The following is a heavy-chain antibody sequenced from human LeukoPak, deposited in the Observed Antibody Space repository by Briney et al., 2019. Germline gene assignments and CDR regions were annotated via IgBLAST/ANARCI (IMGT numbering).Heavy chain of an antibody. CDR2: ISSSSSYI. J-gene: IGHJ4*02. Sequence: GGSLRLSCAASGFTFSSYSMNWVRQAPGKGLEWVSSISSSSSYIYYADSVKGRFTISRDNAKNSLYLQMNSLRAEDTAVYYCARDSGWGGYYMPLGPDYWGQGTPVTVSS. V-gene: IGHV3-21*01. D-gene: IGHD3-3*01. CDR1: GFTFSSYS. CDR3: ARDSGWGGYYMPLGPDY.